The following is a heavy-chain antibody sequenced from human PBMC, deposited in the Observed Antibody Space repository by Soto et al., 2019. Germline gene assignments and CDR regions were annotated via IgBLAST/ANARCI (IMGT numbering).Heavy chain of an antibody. CDR2: IGPESGAT. CDR1: GYTFPGHY. V-gene: IGHV1-2*02. Sequence: AAVKDSCKATGYTFPGHYIHWVRQAPEQGPEWMGEIGPESGATRYAQKFQGRVTMTRDMSITTVYMELNNLSPDDTAVYYCGRGRSGQIVVFYWGQGTPVTVSS. J-gene: IGHJ4*02. CDR3: GRGRSGQIVVFY. D-gene: IGHD1-26*01.